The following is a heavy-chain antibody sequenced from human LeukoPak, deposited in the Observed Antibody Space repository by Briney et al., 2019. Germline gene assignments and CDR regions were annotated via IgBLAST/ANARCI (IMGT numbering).Heavy chain of an antibody. CDR2: INPNSGGT. CDR1: GYTFTGYY. D-gene: IGHD5-12*01. V-gene: IGHV1-2*02. J-gene: IGHJ4*02. CDR3: ARDPSGYSNFDY. Sequence: ASVKVSCKASGYTFTGYYMHWVRQAPGQGLEWMGWINPNSGGTNYAQKFQGRVTMTRDTSISTAYMELSRLRSDDTAVYYCARDPSGYSNFDYWGQGTLVTVSS.